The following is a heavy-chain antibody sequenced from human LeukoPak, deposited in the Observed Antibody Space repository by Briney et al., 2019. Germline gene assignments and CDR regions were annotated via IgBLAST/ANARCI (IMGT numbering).Heavy chain of an antibody. J-gene: IGHJ6*03. Sequence: ASVKVSCKASGYTFTNYGINWVRQAPGQGPEWMGWISAYNGNTNYAHKLKGRVTMTTDTSASTAYRELRSLRSEDTAVYYCARDGGGGTYSYGSGCYYSYYYYMDVWGKGTTVTVSS. CDR2: ISAYNGNT. V-gene: IGHV1-18*01. CDR3: ARDGGGGTYSYGSGCYYSYYYYMDV. CDR1: GYTFTNYG. D-gene: IGHD3-10*01.